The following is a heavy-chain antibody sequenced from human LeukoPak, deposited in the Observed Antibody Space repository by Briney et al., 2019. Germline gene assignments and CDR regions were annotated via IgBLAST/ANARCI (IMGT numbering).Heavy chain of an antibody. CDR2: ISRNSGSI. D-gene: IGHD1-26*01. CDR1: GFTFDDFA. V-gene: IGHV3-9*01. Sequence: GGSLRLSCAVSGFTFDDFAMNWVRQAPGKGLEWVSGISRNSGSIDYADSVKGRFTISRDNAKNSLYLQRNSLRAEDTALYYCAKEYSSGGGLPDYWGQGTLVTVSS. CDR3: AKEYSSGGGLPDY. J-gene: IGHJ4*02.